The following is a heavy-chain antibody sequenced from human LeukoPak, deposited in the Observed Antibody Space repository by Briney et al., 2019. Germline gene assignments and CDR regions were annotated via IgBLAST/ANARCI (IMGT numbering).Heavy chain of an antibody. Sequence: SETLSLTCAVYGGSFSGYYWGWLRQPPGKGLEWIGEINHSGSTNYNPSLKSRVTISVDTSKNQFSLKLSSVTAADTAVYYCARTHTIFGVVRRNWFDPWGQGTPVTVSS. D-gene: IGHD3-3*01. CDR3: ARTHTIFGVVRRNWFDP. CDR2: INHSGST. V-gene: IGHV4-34*01. J-gene: IGHJ5*02. CDR1: GGSFSGYY.